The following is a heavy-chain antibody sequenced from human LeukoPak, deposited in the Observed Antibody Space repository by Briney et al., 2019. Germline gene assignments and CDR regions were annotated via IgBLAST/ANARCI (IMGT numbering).Heavy chain of an antibody. CDR2: ISPYSGNT. V-gene: IGHV1-18*01. D-gene: IGHD2-2*01. Sequence: ASVKVSCKASGYTFTSYGISWVRQAPGQGLEWMGWISPYSGNTNYAQNLQGRVTMTTDTSTSTAYMEVRNLRSDDTAVYYCARDYCSSASCYGGNFDPWGQGTLVTVSS. CDR1: GYTFTSYG. J-gene: IGHJ5*02. CDR3: ARDYCSSASCYGGNFDP.